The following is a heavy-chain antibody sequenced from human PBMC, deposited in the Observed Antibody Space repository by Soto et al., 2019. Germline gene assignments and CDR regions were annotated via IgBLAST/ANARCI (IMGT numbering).Heavy chain of an antibody. D-gene: IGHD3-3*01. CDR2: ISSSSSTI. J-gene: IGHJ4*02. V-gene: IGHV3-48*01. CDR1: GFTFSSYS. CDR3: ARVSARSGYYIDY. Sequence: GGSLRLSCAASGFTFSSYSMNWVRQAPGKGLEWVSYISSSSSTIYYADSVKGRFTISRDNAKNSLYLQMNSLRAEDTAVYYCARVSARSGYYIDYWGQGTLVTVSS.